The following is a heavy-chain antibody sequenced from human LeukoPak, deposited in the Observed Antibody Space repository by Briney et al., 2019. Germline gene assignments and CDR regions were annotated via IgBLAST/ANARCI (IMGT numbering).Heavy chain of an antibody. V-gene: IGHV3-48*01. Sequence: GGSLRLSCAASGFTFSNYNMNWVRQPPGKGLQWVSYISSSSNIIYYADSVKGRFTISRDNAKNSLFLQMNSLRAEDTAVYYCARSGKVLTGSDDAFDIWGQGTMVTISS. CDR3: ARSGKVLTGSDDAFDI. CDR1: GFTFSNYN. D-gene: IGHD3-9*01. J-gene: IGHJ3*02. CDR2: ISSSSNII.